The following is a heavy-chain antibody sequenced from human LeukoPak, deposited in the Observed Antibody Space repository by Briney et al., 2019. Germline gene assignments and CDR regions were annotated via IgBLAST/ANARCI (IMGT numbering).Heavy chain of an antibody. CDR1: GVTVSSYG. J-gene: IGHJ4*02. CDR2: ISYDGSNK. D-gene: IGHD1-7*01. Sequence: PGGALRLSGAASGVTVSSYGMHWVREAPGKGVEWVAFISYDGSNKYSADSVKGRFTISRDNSKNTLYLQMNSLRAEDTAVYYCARDLGNWNYENNDYWGQGTMVTVSS. V-gene: IGHV3-30-3*01. CDR3: ARDLGNWNYENNDY.